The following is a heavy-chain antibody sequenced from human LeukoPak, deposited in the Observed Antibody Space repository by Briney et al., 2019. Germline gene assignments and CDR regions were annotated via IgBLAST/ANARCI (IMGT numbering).Heavy chain of an antibody. Sequence: PGGSLRLSCAASGFTFSSYSMNWVRQAPGKGLEWVSSISSSSSYIYYADSVKGRFTISRDNAKNSLYLQMNSLRAEGTAVYYCAKGDTNYDILTGYYSGPYGMDVWGQGTTVTVSS. V-gene: IGHV3-21*01. D-gene: IGHD3-9*01. CDR1: GFTFSSYS. CDR3: AKGDTNYDILTGYYSGPYGMDV. J-gene: IGHJ6*02. CDR2: ISSSSSYI.